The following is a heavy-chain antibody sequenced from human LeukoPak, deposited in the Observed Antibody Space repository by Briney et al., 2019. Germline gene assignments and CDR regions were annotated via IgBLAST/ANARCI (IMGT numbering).Heavy chain of an antibody. D-gene: IGHD6-13*01. CDR3: ARDFGTAAGLDY. Sequence: PGGSLRLSCAASGFTFSSYAMHWVRQAPGKGLEWVAVISYDGSNKYNADSVKGRFTISRDNSKNTLYLQMNSLRAEDTAVYYCARDFGTAAGLDYWGQGTLVTVSS. V-gene: IGHV3-30*04. CDR2: ISYDGSNK. CDR1: GFTFSSYA. J-gene: IGHJ4*02.